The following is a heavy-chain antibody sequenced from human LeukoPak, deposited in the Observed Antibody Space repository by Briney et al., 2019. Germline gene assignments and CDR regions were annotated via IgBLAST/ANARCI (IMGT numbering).Heavy chain of an antibody. CDR1: GGSISSGGYS. J-gene: IGHJ4*02. CDR2: IYYSGST. D-gene: IGHD4-11*01. Sequence: PSETLSLTCAVSGGSISSGGYSWSWIRQPPGKGLEWIGYIYYSGSTYYNPSLKSRVTISVDTSKNQFSLKLSSVTAADTAVYYCARGDDYHVWGQGTLVTVSS. V-gene: IGHV4-30-4*07. CDR3: ARGDDYHV.